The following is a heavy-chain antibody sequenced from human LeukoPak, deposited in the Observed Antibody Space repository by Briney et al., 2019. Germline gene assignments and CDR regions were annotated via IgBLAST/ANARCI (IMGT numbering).Heavy chain of an antibody. V-gene: IGHV1-2*02. CDR2: INPDSGDT. CDR1: GYSITGYY. Sequence: ASVKVSCKASGYSITGYYMHWVRQAPGQGLEWMGCINPDSGDTKYAQRFQGRVTMTRDTSISTAYMEVSRLRFDDTAMYYCAREVGYLLGEYRLGFWGPGTLVTVSS. CDR3: AREVGYLLGEYRLGF. D-gene: IGHD3-10*01. J-gene: IGHJ4*02.